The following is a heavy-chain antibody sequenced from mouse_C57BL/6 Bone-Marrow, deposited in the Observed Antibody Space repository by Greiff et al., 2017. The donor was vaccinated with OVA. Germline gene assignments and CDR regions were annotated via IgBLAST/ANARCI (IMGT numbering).Heavy chain of an antibody. V-gene: IGHV1-81*01. D-gene: IGHD1-1*01. CDR2: IYPRSGNT. CDR1: GYTFTSYG. CDR3: ARGRITTVVEY. Sequence: QVQLQQSGAELARPGASVKLSCKASGYTFTSYGISWVKQRTGQGLEWIGEIYPRSGNTYYNEKFKGKATLTADKSSSTAYMELRSLTSEDSAVYFCARGRITTVVEYWGQGTTLTVSS. J-gene: IGHJ2*01.